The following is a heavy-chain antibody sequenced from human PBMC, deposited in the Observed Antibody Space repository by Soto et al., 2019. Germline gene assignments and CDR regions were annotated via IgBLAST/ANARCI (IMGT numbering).Heavy chain of an antibody. J-gene: IGHJ4*02. D-gene: IGHD5-18*01. CDR2: IIPIFGTS. CDR1: GGTFSSYA. Sequence: QVQLVQSGAEVKKPGSSVKVSCKASGGTFSSYAISWVRQAPGQGLEWMGGIIPIFGTSNYAQKFQGRVTITADESTSTAYMELSSLRSEDTAVYYCARVAYSYGPVHPYFDYWGQGTLVTVSS. CDR3: ARVAYSYGPVHPYFDY. V-gene: IGHV1-69*01.